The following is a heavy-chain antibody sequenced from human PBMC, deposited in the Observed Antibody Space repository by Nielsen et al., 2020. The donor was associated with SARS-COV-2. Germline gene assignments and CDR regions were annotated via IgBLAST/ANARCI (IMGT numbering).Heavy chain of an antibody. V-gene: IGHV3-33*01. J-gene: IGHJ4*02. CDR1: GFTFSSYG. CDR2: IWYDGSNK. CDR3: ARDGGKRWLQAGDY. Sequence: GGSLRLSCAASGFTFSSYGMHWVRQAPGKGLEWVAVIWYDGSNKYYADSVKGRFTFSRDNSKNTLYLQMNSLRAEDTAVYYCARDGGKRWLQAGDYWGQGTLVTVSS. D-gene: IGHD5-24*01.